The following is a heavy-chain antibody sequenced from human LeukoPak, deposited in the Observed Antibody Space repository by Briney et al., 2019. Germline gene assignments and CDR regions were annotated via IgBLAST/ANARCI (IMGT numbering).Heavy chain of an antibody. Sequence: PSETLSLTCTVSGGSISSSSYYWGWIRQPPWKGLEWIGSIYYSGSTYYNPSLKSRVTISVDTSKNQFSLKLSSVTAADTAVYYCARHYCSSTSCQFDYWGQGTLVTVSS. D-gene: IGHD2-2*01. CDR2: IYYSGST. CDR1: GGSISSSSYY. J-gene: IGHJ4*02. CDR3: ARHYCSSTSCQFDY. V-gene: IGHV4-39*01.